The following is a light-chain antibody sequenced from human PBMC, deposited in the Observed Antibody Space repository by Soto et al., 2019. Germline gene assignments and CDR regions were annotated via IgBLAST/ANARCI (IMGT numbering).Light chain of an antibody. CDR1: QSVAGN. CDR3: QHYNSYGT. CDR2: GVS. V-gene: IGKV3-15*01. Sequence: EIVMTQSPATLSVSPGETATLSCRASQSVAGNLAWYQQKPGQPPRLLIYGVSTRATGVPARFSGSGSETDFSLTISSLQIEDFATYYCQHYNSYGTFGQGTKVDIK. J-gene: IGKJ1*01.